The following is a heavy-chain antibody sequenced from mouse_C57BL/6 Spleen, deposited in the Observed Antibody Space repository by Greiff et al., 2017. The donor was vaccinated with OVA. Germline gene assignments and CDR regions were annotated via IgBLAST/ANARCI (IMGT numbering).Heavy chain of an antibody. Sequence: EVKLVESGGGLVKPGGSPTLSCAASGFSFSDYGMHWVRPAPEKGLEWVAYISSGSSTIYYADTVKGRFTISRDNAKNTLFLQMTSLRSEDTAMYYCARWLPFDCWGEGATLTVSS. J-gene: IGHJ2*01. CDR1: GFSFSDYG. V-gene: IGHV5-17*01. CDR2: ISSGSSTI. CDR3: ARWLPFDC. D-gene: IGHD2-2*01.